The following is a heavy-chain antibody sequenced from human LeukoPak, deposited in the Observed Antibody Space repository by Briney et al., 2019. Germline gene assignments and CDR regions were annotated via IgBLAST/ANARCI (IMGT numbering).Heavy chain of an antibody. Sequence: EASVKVSCKASGYTFTSYAMNWVRQAPGQGLEWMGWINTNTGNPTYAQGFTGRFVFSLDTSVSTAYLQISSLKAEDTAVYYCARVPRGHSSSWFNWFDPWGQGTLVTVSS. CDR1: GYTFTSYA. CDR3: ARVPRGHSSSWFNWFDP. J-gene: IGHJ5*02. CDR2: INTNTGNP. D-gene: IGHD6-13*01. V-gene: IGHV7-4-1*02.